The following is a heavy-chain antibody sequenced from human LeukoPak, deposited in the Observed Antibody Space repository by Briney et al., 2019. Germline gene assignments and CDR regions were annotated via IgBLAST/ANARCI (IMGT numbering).Heavy chain of an antibody. CDR1: GGSISSYY. D-gene: IGHD6-19*01. J-gene: IGHJ6*02. CDR3: ARGDSSGWYPGPYYGMDV. Sequence: SETLSLTCTVSGGSISSYYWSWIRQPPGRGLEWIGYIYYSGSTNYNPSLKSRVTISVDTSKNQFSLKLSSVTAAGTAVYYCARGDSSGWYPGPYYGMDVWGQGTTVTVSS. CDR2: IYYSGST. V-gene: IGHV4-59*08.